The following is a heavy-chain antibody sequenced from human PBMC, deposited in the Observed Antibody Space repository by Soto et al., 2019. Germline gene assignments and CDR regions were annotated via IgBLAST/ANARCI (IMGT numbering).Heavy chain of an antibody. Sequence: ASVKVSCKASGYTFTGYYMHWVREAPGQGLEWMGWINPNSGGTNYAQKFQGRVTMTRDTSISTAYMELSRLRSDDTAVYYCARGYYYDSSGYYYGYYFDYWGQGTLVTVYS. V-gene: IGHV1-2*02. J-gene: IGHJ4*02. CDR2: INPNSGGT. CDR1: GYTFTGYY. CDR3: ARGYYYDSSGYYYGYYFDY. D-gene: IGHD3-22*01.